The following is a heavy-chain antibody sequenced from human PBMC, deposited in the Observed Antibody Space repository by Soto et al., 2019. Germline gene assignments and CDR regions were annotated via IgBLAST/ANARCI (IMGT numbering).Heavy chain of an antibody. V-gene: IGHV4-59*01. CDR3: ARDLWGYCGTDCYPLDV. D-gene: IGHD2-21*02. CDR1: GGSISGYY. J-gene: IGHJ6*02. CDR2: MYNTGST. Sequence: SETLSLTCTVSGGSISGYYWSWSRQPPWKGLEWIGYMYNTGSTVYNPSFKSRVTISVDTSKNQFSLKLNSVTAADTAVYYCARDLWGYCGTDCYPLDVWGQGTTVTVS.